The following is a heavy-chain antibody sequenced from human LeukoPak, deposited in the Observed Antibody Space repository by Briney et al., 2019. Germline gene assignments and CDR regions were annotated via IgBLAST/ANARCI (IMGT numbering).Heavy chain of an antibody. Sequence: HPGGSLRLSCAASGFTFSSYAMSWVRQAPGKGLEWVSAISGSGGSTYYADSVKGRFTISRDNSKNTLYLQMNNLRVEDTAVYYCARVGGEYGGNSECAFDIWGQGTMVTVSS. V-gene: IGHV3-23*01. CDR1: GFTFSSYA. D-gene: IGHD4-23*01. CDR3: ARVGGEYGGNSECAFDI. J-gene: IGHJ3*02. CDR2: ISGSGGST.